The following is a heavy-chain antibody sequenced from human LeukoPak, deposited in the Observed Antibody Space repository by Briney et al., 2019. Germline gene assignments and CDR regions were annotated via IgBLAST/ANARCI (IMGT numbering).Heavy chain of an antibody. CDR1: GGSISSSSYY. CDR3: ASDCDYGGNSLFQH. D-gene: IGHD4-23*01. V-gene: IGHV4-39*01. Sequence: SETLSLTCTVSGGSISSSSYYWGWIRQPPGKGLEWIGSIYYSGSTYYNPSLKSRVTISVDTSKNQFSLKLSSVTAADTAVYYCASDCDYGGNSLFQHWGQGTLVTVSS. CDR2: IYYSGST. J-gene: IGHJ1*01.